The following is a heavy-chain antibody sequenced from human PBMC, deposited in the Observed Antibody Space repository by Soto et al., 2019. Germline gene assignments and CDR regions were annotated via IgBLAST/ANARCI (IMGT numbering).Heavy chain of an antibody. CDR3: VRDSHGDY. Sequence: EVQLVESGGGLVQPGGSLRLSCAGSGFTFSNYWMHWVRQAPGKGLEWVSRIDHDGPTDYADSVRGRFTISRDHAANTLYLQMNSLRPEDTAVYYCVRDSHGDYWGQGTLVTVSS. J-gene: IGHJ4*02. CDR1: GFTFSNYW. V-gene: IGHV3-74*01. CDR2: IDHDGPT.